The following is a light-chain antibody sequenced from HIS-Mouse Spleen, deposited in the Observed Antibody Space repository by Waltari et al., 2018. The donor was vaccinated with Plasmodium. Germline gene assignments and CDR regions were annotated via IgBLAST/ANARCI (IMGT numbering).Light chain of an antibody. Sequence: DIQMTQSPSTLSASVGDRVTITCRASQSISSWLAWYQQKPVKAPKLLLYKASSLESGVPSRFSGSGSGTEFTLTISSLQPDDCATYYCQQYNSYSWTFGQGTKVEIK. CDR3: QQYNSYSWT. J-gene: IGKJ1*01. CDR1: QSISSW. CDR2: KAS. V-gene: IGKV1-5*03.